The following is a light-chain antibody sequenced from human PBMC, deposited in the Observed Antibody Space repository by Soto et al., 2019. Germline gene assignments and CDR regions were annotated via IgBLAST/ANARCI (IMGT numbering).Light chain of an antibody. J-gene: IGKJ1*01. Sequence: DIVMTQSPDSLAVSLGERATINCKSSQSVLFSSNNRNYLAWYQQKPGQPPKLLIYWASTRESGVPDRFSGSGSGTDFTLTISSLQAEDVAVYYCQQYYSTSWTFVQVTKVVIK. CDR3: QQYYSTSWT. V-gene: IGKV4-1*01. CDR1: QSVLFSSNNRNY. CDR2: WAS.